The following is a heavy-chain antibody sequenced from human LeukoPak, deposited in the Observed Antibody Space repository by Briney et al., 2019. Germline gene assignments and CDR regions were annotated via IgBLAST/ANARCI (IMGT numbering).Heavy chain of an antibody. CDR2: ISYDGSNK. D-gene: IGHD3-10*01. CDR3: ARDPGDAFDI. Sequence: PGGSLRLSCAASGFTFSTYAMHWVRQAPGKGLEWVAVISYDGSNKYHADSVKGRFTISRDNSRNTLYLQMNSLRAEDTAVYYCARDPGDAFDIWGQGTMVTVSS. V-gene: IGHV3-30*14. CDR1: GFTFSTYA. J-gene: IGHJ3*02.